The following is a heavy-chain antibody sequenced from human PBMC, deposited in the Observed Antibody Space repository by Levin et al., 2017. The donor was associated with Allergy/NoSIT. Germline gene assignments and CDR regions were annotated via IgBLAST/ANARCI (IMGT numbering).Heavy chain of an antibody. CDR3: ARDRVTAADGTYYFYGMDV. CDR1: GDSISSYF. V-gene: IGHV4-59*01. Sequence: SETLSLTCTVSGDSISSYFWSWIRQPPGKGLEWIGYISYSGNSKNNPSLRSRVTISVDTSKNQFSLKLRSVTAADTAIYYCARDRVTAADGTYYFYGMDVWGQGTTVTVSS. J-gene: IGHJ6*02. D-gene: IGHD6-13*01. CDR2: ISYSGNS.